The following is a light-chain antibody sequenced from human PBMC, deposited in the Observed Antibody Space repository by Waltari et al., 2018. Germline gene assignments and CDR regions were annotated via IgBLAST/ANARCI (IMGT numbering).Light chain of an antibody. CDR3: YQYGFSPFT. J-gene: IGKJ3*01. V-gene: IGKV3-20*01. Sequence: EIVLTQSPGPLSLSPGERATLPCRASQSVSSSYLAWYQQKPGQAPRLLIYGASSRATGIPDRFSGSGSGTDFTLTISRLETEDFAVYYCYQYGFSPFTFGPGTKVDIK. CDR2: GAS. CDR1: QSVSSSY.